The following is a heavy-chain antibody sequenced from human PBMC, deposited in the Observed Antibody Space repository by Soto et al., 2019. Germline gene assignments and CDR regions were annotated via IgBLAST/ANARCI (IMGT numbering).Heavy chain of an antibody. V-gene: IGHV5-10-1*01. J-gene: IGHJ6*02. CDR2: IDPSDSYT. CDR3: ARQLYCTNGVCYDYYYYGMDV. D-gene: IGHD2-8*01. CDR1: GYSFTSYW. Sequence: GESLKISCKGFGYSFTSYWISWVRQMPGKGLEWMGRIDPSDSYTNYSPSFQGHVTISADKSISTAYLQWSSLKASDTPMYYCARQLYCTNGVCYDYYYYGMDVWGQGTTVTVSS.